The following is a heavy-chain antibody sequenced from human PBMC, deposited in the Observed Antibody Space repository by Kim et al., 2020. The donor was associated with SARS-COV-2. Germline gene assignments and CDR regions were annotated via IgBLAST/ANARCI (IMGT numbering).Heavy chain of an antibody. Sequence: GGSLRLSCAASGFTVSDNAMSWVRRAPGKGLEWVSGISGSIRETKDADSVRGRFTISWDNTKNTLYRQMDRLRGEDTAVYYCEKDLLYVSGRGYFGSWGQGVLVTVSS. CDR3: EKDLLYVSGRGYFGS. V-gene: IGHV3-23*01. CDR1: GFTVSDNA. CDR2: ISGSIRET. J-gene: IGHJ4*02. D-gene: IGHD3-10*01.